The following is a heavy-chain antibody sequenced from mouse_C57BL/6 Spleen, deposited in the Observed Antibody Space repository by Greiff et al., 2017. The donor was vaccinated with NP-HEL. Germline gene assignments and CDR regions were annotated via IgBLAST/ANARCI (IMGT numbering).Heavy chain of an antibody. V-gene: IGHV1-42*01. J-gene: IGHJ4*01. CDR3: ARRDYDVGDYAMDY. CDR2: INPSTGGT. D-gene: IGHD2-4*01. CDR1: GYSFTGYY. Sequence: EVKLQESGPELVKPGASVKISCKASGYSFTGYYMNWVKQSPEKSLEWIGEINPSTGGTTYNQKFKAKATLTVDKSSSTAYMQLKSLTSEDSAVYYCARRDYDVGDYAMDYWGQGTSVTVSS.